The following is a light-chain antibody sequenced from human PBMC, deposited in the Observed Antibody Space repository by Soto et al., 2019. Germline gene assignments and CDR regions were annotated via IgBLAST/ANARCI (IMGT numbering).Light chain of an antibody. J-gene: IGKJ1*01. CDR2: WAS. V-gene: IGKV4-1*01. CDR1: QSVLHSSNNKNY. Sequence: DIVMTQSPDSLAVSLGERATINCKSSQSVLHSSNNKNYLAWYHQKPGQPPKLLIYWASTRESGVPDRFSGSGSGTDFTLTISSLQAEDVAVYYCQQYYTTPPWTFGQGTKVEIK. CDR3: QQYYTTPPWT.